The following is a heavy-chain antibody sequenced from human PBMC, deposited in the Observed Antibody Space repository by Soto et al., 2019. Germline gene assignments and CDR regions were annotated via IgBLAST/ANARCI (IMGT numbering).Heavy chain of an antibody. CDR2: IRAYNGNT. V-gene: IGHV1-18*01. CDR1: GYTFTSYG. Sequence: GASVKVSCKASGYTFTSYGISWVRQDPGQGLEWMGWIRAYNGNTNYAQKLQGRVTMTTDTSTSTAYMELSRLRSDDTAVYYCARDRGIVVVPAENYYYYYGMDVWGQGTTVTVSS. CDR3: ARDRGIVVVPAENYYYYYGMDV. J-gene: IGHJ6*02. D-gene: IGHD2-2*01.